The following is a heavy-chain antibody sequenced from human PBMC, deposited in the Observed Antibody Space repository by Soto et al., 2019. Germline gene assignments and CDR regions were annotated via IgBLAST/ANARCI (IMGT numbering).Heavy chain of an antibody. J-gene: IGHJ4*02. Sequence: GGSLRLSCAASGFTFDDYAMHWVRQAPGKGLEWVSGISWNSGSIGYADSVKGRFTISRDNAKNSLYLQMNSLRAEDTALYYCAKGGYYDILTGTQHFDYWGQGTLVTVSS. CDR2: ISWNSGSI. CDR1: GFTFDDYA. D-gene: IGHD3-9*01. CDR3: AKGGYYDILTGTQHFDY. V-gene: IGHV3-9*01.